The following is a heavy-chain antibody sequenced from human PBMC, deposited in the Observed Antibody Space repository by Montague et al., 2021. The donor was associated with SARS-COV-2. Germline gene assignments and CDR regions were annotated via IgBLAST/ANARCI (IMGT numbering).Heavy chain of an antibody. D-gene: IGHD4-23*01. J-gene: IGHJ6*02. CDR1: GFTFSSYD. V-gene: IGHV3-13*01. CDR3: ARAGLGGAYYYYYGMDV. CDR2: IGTAGDA. Sequence: SLRLSCAASGFTFSSYDMHWVRQATGKGLEWDSAIGTAGDAYYPGSVKGRFTISRENAKNSLYLQMNSLRAGDTAVYYCARAGLGGAYYYYYGMDVWGQGTTVTVSS.